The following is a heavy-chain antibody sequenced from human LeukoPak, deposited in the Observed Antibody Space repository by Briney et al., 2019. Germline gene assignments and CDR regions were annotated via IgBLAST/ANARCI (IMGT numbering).Heavy chain of an antibody. V-gene: IGHV4-4*07. CDR3: ARNFGSGNYFDY. D-gene: IGHD3-10*01. J-gene: IGHJ4*02. Sequence: PSETLSLTCTVSGGSISSYYWSWIRQPAGKGLEWIGRIYTSGSTDYSPSLKSRVTMSLDTSKNQLSLRLNSVTAADTAVYYCARNFGSGNYFDYWGQGTLVTVSS. CDR1: GGSISSYY. CDR2: IYTSGST.